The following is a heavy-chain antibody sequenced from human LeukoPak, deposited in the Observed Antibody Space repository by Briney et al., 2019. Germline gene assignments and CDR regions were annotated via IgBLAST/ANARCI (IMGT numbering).Heavy chain of an antibody. CDR1: GFTFSSYG. D-gene: IGHD1-26*01. J-gene: IGHJ4*02. V-gene: IGHV3-30*18. CDR2: ISYDGSNK. Sequence: GGSLRLSCAASGFTFSSYGMHWVRRAPGKGLEWVAVISYDGSNKYYADSVKGRFTISRDNSKNTLYLQMNSLRAEDTAVYYCAKGGGSYRYFDYWGQGTLVTVSS. CDR3: AKGGGSYRYFDY.